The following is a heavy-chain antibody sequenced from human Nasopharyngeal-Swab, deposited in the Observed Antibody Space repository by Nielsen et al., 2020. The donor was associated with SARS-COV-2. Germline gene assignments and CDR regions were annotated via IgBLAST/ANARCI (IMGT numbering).Heavy chain of an antibody. J-gene: IGHJ4*02. V-gene: IGHV3-9*01. CDR3: ARGTADYSNPSFDY. CDR2: INWNSGRK. Sequence: SLKISCAASGFTFDAYTMHWVRQAPGKGLDWFSGINWNSGRKGYADSVKGRFTISRDNAKNSLYLLVNSLRSEDTALYYCARGTADYSNPSFDYWGQGTLVTVPS. D-gene: IGHD4-11*01. CDR1: GFTFDAYT.